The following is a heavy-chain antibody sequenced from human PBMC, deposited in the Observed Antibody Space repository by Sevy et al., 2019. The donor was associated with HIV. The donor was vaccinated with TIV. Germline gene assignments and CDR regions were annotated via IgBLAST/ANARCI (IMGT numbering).Heavy chain of an antibody. D-gene: IGHD6-13*01. J-gene: IGHJ4*02. CDR3: AKVPDSSSWYDQFFFDS. V-gene: IGHV3-23*01. Sequence: GGSLRLSCAASGFTLRNYAMSWVRQAPGKRLEWVSGNSGSGGNSYYADSVKGRFTISRDNSKNTLYLQMNNLRAEDTAVYYCAKVPDSSSWYDQFFFDSWGQGTLVTVSS. CDR2: NSGSGGNS. CDR1: GFTLRNYA.